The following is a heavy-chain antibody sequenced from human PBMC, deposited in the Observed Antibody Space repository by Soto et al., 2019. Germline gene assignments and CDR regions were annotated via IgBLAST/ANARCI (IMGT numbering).Heavy chain of an antibody. D-gene: IGHD6-13*01. V-gene: IGHV1-69*13. Sequence: PVKVSWEARRGGLSSYAISWVRQATGQGLEWMGGIIPIFGTANYAQKFQGRVTITADESTSTAYMELSSLRSEDTAVYYCARGIAAARRWGWFDPRGQGTLVTVSS. CDR2: IIPIFGTA. CDR3: ARGIAAARRWGWFDP. CDR1: RGGLSSYA. J-gene: IGHJ5*02.